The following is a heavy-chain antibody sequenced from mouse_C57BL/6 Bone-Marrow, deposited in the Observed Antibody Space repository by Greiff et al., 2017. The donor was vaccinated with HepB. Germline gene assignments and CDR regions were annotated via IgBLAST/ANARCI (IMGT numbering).Heavy chain of an antibody. CDR1: GYTFTSYW. V-gene: IGHV1-52*01. Sequence: QVQLQQPGAELVMPGASVKLSCKASGYTFTSYWMHWVKQRPIQGLEWIGNIDPSDSETHYNQKFKDKATLTVDKSSSTAYMQLSSLTSEDSAVYYCARKGTAQATYAMDYWGQGTSVTVSS. CDR2: IDPSDSET. D-gene: IGHD3-2*02. J-gene: IGHJ4*01. CDR3: ARKGTAQATYAMDY.